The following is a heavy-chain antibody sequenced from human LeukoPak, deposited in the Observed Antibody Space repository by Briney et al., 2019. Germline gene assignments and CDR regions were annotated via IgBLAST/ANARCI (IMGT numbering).Heavy chain of an antibody. CDR2: IDPSDSYT. CDR1: GYRFTSYW. Sequence: GESLKISCKGSGYRFTSYWISWVRQMPGKGLEWMGRIDPSDSYTNYSPSFQGHVTISADKSISTAYLQWSSLKASDTAMYYCASLGIRRGDSYYYYGMDVWGQGTTVTVSS. D-gene: IGHD4-17*01. J-gene: IGHJ6*02. V-gene: IGHV5-10-1*01. CDR3: ASLGIRRGDSYYYYGMDV.